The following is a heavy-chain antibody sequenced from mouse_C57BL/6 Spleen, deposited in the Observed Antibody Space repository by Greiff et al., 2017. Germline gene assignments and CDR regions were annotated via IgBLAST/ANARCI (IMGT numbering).Heavy chain of an antibody. CDR3: AQALYDGGYYYAMDY. Sequence: QVQLQQPGAELVKPGASVKLSCKASGYTFTSYWMHWVKQRPGQGLEWIGMIHPNSGSTNYNEKFKSKATLTVDKSSSTAYMQLSSLTSEDSAVYYCAQALYDGGYYYAMDYWGQGTSVTVSS. J-gene: IGHJ4*01. CDR1: GYTFTSYW. D-gene: IGHD2-12*01. V-gene: IGHV1-64*01. CDR2: IHPNSGST.